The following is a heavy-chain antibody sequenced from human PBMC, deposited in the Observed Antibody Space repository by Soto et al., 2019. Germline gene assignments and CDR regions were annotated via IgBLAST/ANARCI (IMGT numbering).Heavy chain of an antibody. Sequence: QVQLVQSGAEVKKPGASVKVSCKASGYTFTSYYMHWVRQAPGQGLEWMGIINPSGGSTSYAQKFQGRVTMTRDTSTSTVYMELSSLRSEDTAVYYCARGSQDSSGYYDYYYYGMDVWGQGTTVTVSS. CDR3: ARGSQDSSGYYDYYYYGMDV. V-gene: IGHV1-46*01. D-gene: IGHD3-22*01. J-gene: IGHJ6*02. CDR1: GYTFTSYY. CDR2: INPSGGST.